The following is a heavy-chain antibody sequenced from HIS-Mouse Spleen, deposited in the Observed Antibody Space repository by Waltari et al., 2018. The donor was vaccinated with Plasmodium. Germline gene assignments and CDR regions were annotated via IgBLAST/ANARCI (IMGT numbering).Heavy chain of an antibody. Sequence: QVQLQESGPGLVKPSETLSLTCTVSGGPISSYYWSWIRQPPGKGLEWIGYIYYSGSTNYNPSLKSRVTISVDTSKNQFSLKLSSVTAADTAVYYCARYDWNYSWFDPWGQGTLVTVSS. CDR1: GGPISSYY. CDR2: IYYSGST. J-gene: IGHJ5*02. D-gene: IGHD1-7*01. V-gene: IGHV4-59*01. CDR3: ARYDWNYSWFDP.